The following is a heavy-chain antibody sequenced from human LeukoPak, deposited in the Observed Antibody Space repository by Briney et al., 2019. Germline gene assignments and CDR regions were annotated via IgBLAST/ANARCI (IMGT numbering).Heavy chain of an antibody. V-gene: IGHV3-7*01. CDR2: IKSDGSEK. J-gene: IGHJ4*02. Sequence: PGGSLRLSCAASGFTFSSYAMSWVRQAPGKGLEWVANIKSDGSEKYYVDSVRGRFTISRDNAKNSLYLQMDSLRVEDTALYFCARDRGINSYYDYWGQGALVTVSS. CDR3: ARDRGINSYYDY. CDR1: GFTFSSYA. D-gene: IGHD3-10*01.